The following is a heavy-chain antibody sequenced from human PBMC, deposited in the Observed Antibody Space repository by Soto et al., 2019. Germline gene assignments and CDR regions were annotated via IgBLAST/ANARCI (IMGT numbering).Heavy chain of an antibody. CDR1: GGSISSYY. D-gene: IGHD3-10*01. Sequence: SETLSLTCTVSGGSISSYYWSWIRQPPGKGLEWIGYIYYSGSTNYNPSLKSRVTISVDTSKNQFSLKLSSVTAADTAVYYCARRYGLGSFDYWGQGTLVTVSS. CDR2: IYYSGST. J-gene: IGHJ4*02. CDR3: ARRYGLGSFDY. V-gene: IGHV4-59*08.